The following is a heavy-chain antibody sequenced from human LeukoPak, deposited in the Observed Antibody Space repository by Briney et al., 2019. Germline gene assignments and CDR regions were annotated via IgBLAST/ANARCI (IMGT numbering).Heavy chain of an antibody. Sequence: SETLSLTCAVYGGSFSGYYWSWIRQPPGKGLEWIGEINHSGSTNYNPSLKSRVTISVDTSKNQFSLKLSSVTAADTAMYYCAREYKRTWFGDLTSAPFDYWGQGTLVAVSS. CDR2: INHSGST. J-gene: IGHJ4*02. CDR1: GGSFSGYY. V-gene: IGHV4-34*01. D-gene: IGHD3-10*01. CDR3: AREYKRTWFGDLTSAPFDY.